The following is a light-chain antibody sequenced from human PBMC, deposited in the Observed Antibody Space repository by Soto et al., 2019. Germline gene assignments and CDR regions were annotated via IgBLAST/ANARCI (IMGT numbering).Light chain of an antibody. J-gene: IGKJ4*01. CDR2: DAS. CDR1: QGITNA. Sequence: AIQLTQFPSSLSASVGDRVTITCRASQGITNAVAWFQQKPGEAPNLLIFDASNLESGVPSRFSGGGSGTDFTLTISSLQPEDFAAYYCHQYNSYPLTFGGGTKVDIK. CDR3: HQYNSYPLT. V-gene: IGKV1-13*02.